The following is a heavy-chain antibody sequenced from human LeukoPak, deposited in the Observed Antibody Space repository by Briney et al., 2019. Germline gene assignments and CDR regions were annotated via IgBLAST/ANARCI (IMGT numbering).Heavy chain of an antibody. J-gene: IGHJ6*03. CDR3: ARFPHAEYYYYYYMDV. Sequence: GGSLRLSCAASGFTFSSYGMSWVRQAPGKGLEWVSAISGSGGSTYYADSVKGRFTISRDNSKNTLYLQMNSLRAEDTAVYYCARFPHAEYYYYYYMDVWGKGTTVTISS. CDR2: ISGSGGST. D-gene: IGHD2-21*01. V-gene: IGHV3-23*01. CDR1: GFTFSSYG.